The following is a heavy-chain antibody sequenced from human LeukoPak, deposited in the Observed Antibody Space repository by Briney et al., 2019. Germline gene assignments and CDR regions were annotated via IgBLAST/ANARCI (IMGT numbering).Heavy chain of an antibody. CDR1: GFTFCNYA. CDR2: ISGSGGNT. J-gene: IGHJ6*02. D-gene: IGHD6-19*01. V-gene: IGHV3-23*01. CDR3: AKDGRYNVRYSSGYYYYYGMDV. Sequence: GGSLRLSCAASGFTFCNYAMSWVRQAPGKGREWGSAISGSGGNTYYADSVKGRFTISRDNSKNTLYLQMNSLRAEDTAVYYCAKDGRYNVRYSSGYYYYYGMDVWGQGTVDTVSS.